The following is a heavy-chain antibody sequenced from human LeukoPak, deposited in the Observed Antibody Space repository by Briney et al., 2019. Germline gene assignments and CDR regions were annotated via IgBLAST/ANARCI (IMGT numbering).Heavy chain of an antibody. Sequence: PSETLSLTCTVSGGSMSRYYWNWVRQPPGKGLEWIGYIYYSGSTDYNPSLKSRVTISIDMSKNKFSLNLRSVTTADTAVYYCARQHYSNPHWFDPWGQVALVTVSS. J-gene: IGHJ5*02. CDR3: ARQHYSNPHWFDP. V-gene: IGHV4-59*01. D-gene: IGHD4-11*01. CDR2: IYYSGST. CDR1: GGSMSRYY.